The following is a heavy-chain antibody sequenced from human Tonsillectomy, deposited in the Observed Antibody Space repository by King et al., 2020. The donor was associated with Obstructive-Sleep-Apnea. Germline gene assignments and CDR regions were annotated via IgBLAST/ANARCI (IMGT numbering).Heavy chain of an antibody. D-gene: IGHD1-1*01. CDR1: GGSISRYY. CDR3: ARDVLEFENWFDP. V-gene: IGHV4-59*01. J-gene: IGHJ5*02. CDR2: IYYSGST. Sequence: QLQESGPGLVKPSETLSLTCTVSGGSISRYYWSWIRQPPGKGLAWIGYIYYSGSTNYNPSLKSRVTISVDTSKNQFSLKLSSVTAADTAVYYCARDVLEFENWFDPWGQGTLVTVSS.